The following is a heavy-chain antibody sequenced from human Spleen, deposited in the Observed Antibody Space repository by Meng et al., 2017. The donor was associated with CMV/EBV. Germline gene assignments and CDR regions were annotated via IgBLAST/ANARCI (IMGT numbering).Heavy chain of an antibody. CDR2: ISAYNGNT. CDR3: ARVAVAGISNWFDP. CDR1: GYIFTSYG. J-gene: IGHJ5*02. Sequence: SGYIFTSYGISWVRQAPGQGLEWMGWISAYNGNTNYAQKLQGRVTMTTDTSTSTAYMELRSLRSDDTAVYYCARVAVAGISNWFDPWGQGTLVTVSS. V-gene: IGHV1-18*01. D-gene: IGHD6-19*01.